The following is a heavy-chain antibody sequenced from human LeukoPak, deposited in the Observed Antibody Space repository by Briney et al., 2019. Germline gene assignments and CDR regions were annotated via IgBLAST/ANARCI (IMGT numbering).Heavy chain of an antibody. CDR1: GIAFSGYS. D-gene: IGHD6-13*01. J-gene: IGHJ4*02. CDR2: ISSSRTYI. Sequence: GGSLRLSCEASGIAFSGYSMNWVRQAPGGSLEWVSSISSSRTYIYYADSVKGRSTVSGDNAKNSLYLQMNSLRAEDTAVYYCARVYSSSSDFDYWGQGTLVTVSS. CDR3: ARVYSSSSDFDY. V-gene: IGHV3-21*01.